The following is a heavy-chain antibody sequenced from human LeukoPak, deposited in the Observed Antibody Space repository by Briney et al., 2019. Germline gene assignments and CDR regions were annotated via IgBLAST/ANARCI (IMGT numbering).Heavy chain of an antibody. CDR2: INPSGGST. CDR3: ARGRPYDSSGYYHPIDY. Sequence: ASVKVSCKASGYTFTSYDINWVRQAPGQGLEWMGIINPSGGSTSYPQKFQGRVTMTRDTSTSTVYMELSSLRSEDTAVYYCARGRPYDSSGYYHPIDYWGQGTLVTVSS. J-gene: IGHJ4*02. D-gene: IGHD3-22*01. CDR1: GYTFTSYD. V-gene: IGHV1-46*01.